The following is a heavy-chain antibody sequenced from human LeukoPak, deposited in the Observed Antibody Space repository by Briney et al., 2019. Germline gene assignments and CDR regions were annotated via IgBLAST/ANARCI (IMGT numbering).Heavy chain of an antibody. J-gene: IGHJ6*03. CDR3: ARHSTMVRGVKHYYYMDV. CDR2: IYPGDSDT. CDR1: AYSFTSYW. V-gene: IGHV5-51*01. Sequence: GESLKISWKGSAYSFTSYWIGWVRQIPGKGLELMGIIYPGDSDTSYSPSFQGQITISADKSISTAYLQCSSLKASDTAMYSCARHSTMVRGVKHYYYMDVWGKGTTVSVSS. D-gene: IGHD3-10*01.